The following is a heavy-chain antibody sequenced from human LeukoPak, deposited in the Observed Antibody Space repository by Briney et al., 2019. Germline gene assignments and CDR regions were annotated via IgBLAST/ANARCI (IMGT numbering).Heavy chain of an antibody. V-gene: IGHV4-39*01. D-gene: IGHD3-3*01. CDR3: ASELRFLDLGDYYYMDV. CDR1: GGSITSSSYS. Sequence: SETLSLTCTVSGGSITSSSYSWGWIRQPPGKGLEWIGSISNSGSTYHTPSLTGRVTISVDTSKNQFSLKLSSVTAADTAVYYCASELRFLDLGDYYYMDVWGKGITVTVSS. CDR2: ISNSGST. J-gene: IGHJ6*03.